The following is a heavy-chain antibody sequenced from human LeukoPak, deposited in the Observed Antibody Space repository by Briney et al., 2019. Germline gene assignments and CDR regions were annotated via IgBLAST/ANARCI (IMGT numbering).Heavy chain of an antibody. CDR1: GFTFSSYS. Sequence: GGSLRLSCAASGFTFSSYSMNWVRQAPGKGLEWVSYISSSSSTIYYADSVKGRFTISRDNAKNSLYLQMNSLRAEDTAVYYCAREVRYSGYGSFDYWGQGTLVTVSS. V-gene: IGHV3-48*01. J-gene: IGHJ4*02. D-gene: IGHD5-12*01. CDR2: ISSSSSTI. CDR3: AREVRYSGYGSFDY.